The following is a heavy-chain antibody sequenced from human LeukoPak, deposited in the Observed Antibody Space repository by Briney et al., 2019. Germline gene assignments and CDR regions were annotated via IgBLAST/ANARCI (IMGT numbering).Heavy chain of an antibody. D-gene: IGHD6-6*01. V-gene: IGHV3-23*01. Sequence: GGSLRLSRAASGFTFSSYAMHWVRQAPGKGLEWVSGISGSSDKTYYADSVKGRFTVLRDNSRNTLYLQLKSLRVEDTAVYYCAKSSSSSGEWGQGTLVTVSS. CDR2: ISGSSDKT. J-gene: IGHJ4*02. CDR1: GFTFSSYA. CDR3: AKSSSSSGE.